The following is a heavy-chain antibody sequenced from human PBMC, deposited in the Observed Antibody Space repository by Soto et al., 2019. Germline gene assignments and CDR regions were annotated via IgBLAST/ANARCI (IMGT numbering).Heavy chain of an antibody. CDR3: ASSPGSLAGDY. Sequence: SETLSLTCVVSSDFMSSSTRWSWVRQSPGRGLECIGEIYHSGSANYNPSLKSRVTMSVDKSKNQFSLNLSSVTAADTAMYYCASSPGSLAGDYWGQGTLVTVSS. CDR2: IYHSGSA. CDR1: SDFMSSSTR. D-gene: IGHD2-15*01. V-gene: IGHV4-4*02. J-gene: IGHJ4*02.